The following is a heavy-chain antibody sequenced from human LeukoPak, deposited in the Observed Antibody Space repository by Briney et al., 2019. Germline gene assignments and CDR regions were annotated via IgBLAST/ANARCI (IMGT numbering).Heavy chain of an antibody. CDR1: GYSISSGYY. V-gene: IGHV4-38-2*01. Sequence: SETLSLTCAVSGYSISSGYYWGWIRQPPGKGLEWIGSIYHSGSTYYNPSLKSRVTISVDTSKNQFSLKLSSVTAAGTAVYYCARHYYDFWSGYYNNNWFDPWGQGTLVTVSS. D-gene: IGHD3-3*01. CDR2: IYHSGST. CDR3: ARHYYDFWSGYYNNNWFDP. J-gene: IGHJ5*02.